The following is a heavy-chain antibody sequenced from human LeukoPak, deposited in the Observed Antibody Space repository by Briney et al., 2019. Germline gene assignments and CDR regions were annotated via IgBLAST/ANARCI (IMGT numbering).Heavy chain of an antibody. J-gene: IGHJ6*03. Sequence: GRSLRLSCAASGFIFSGYGMHWVRQAPGIGLEWVAVISYDGNNKYYADSVKGRFTISRDNSKNTLYLQMNSLRTEDTAMYYCASLVDYDFWSGYYPAYYYYYMDVWGKGTTVTVSS. CDR3: ASLVDYDFWSGYYPAYYYYYMDV. CDR2: ISYDGNNK. D-gene: IGHD3-3*01. CDR1: GFIFSGYG. V-gene: IGHV3-30*03.